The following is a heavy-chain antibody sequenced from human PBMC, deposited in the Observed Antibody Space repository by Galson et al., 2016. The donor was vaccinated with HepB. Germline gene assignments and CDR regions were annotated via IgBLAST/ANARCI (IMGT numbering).Heavy chain of an antibody. CDR2: IERDESST. V-gene: IGHV3-74*01. D-gene: IGHD1-26*01. J-gene: IGHJ4*02. Sequence: SLRLSCAASGFTFSSYWMHWVRQAPGKGLVWVSRIERDESSTSYADSVKGRFTISRDNAKNTLYLQMFSLRAEDTGVYYCVREAPWSYLFKYWGQGTLVTVSS. CDR1: GFTFSSYW. CDR3: VREAPWSYLFKY.